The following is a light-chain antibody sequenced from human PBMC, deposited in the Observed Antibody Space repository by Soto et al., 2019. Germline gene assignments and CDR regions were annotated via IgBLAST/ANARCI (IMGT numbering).Light chain of an antibody. J-gene: IGKJ1*01. V-gene: IGKV1-5*01. CDR1: QSISSW. CDR2: DAS. Sequence: DIQMTQSTSTLSASVGDRVTITCRASQSISSWLAWYQQKPGKAPKLLIYDASSLESGVPSRFSGSGSGTEFTLTISSLQSEDFAVYYCQQSEKWPTFGQGTKVDIK. CDR3: QQSEKWPT.